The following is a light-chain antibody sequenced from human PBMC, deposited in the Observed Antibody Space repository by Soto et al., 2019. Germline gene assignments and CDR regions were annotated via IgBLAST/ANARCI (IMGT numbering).Light chain of an antibody. CDR3: QQYNNWPPWT. Sequence: DIQMTQSPSTLSASVGDRVTITCRASQNINSWLAWYQQKPGKAPKLLIYKASNLESGVPSRFSGSGSGTEFTLTISSLQSEDFAVYFCQQYNNWPPWTFGQGTKVDIK. CDR2: KAS. CDR1: QNINSW. J-gene: IGKJ1*01. V-gene: IGKV1-5*03.